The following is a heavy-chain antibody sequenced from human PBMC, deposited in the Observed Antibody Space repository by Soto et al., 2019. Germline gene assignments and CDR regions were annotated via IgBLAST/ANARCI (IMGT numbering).Heavy chain of an antibody. CDR3: ARVQSGHIAPHY. CDR2: ISYDGSNQ. Sequence: QVQLVESGGGVVQPGRSLRLSCAASGFTFSSYPMHWVRQAPGKGLEWVSFISYDGSNQYYADSVKGRFTISRDNSKNTLYLHMDSLRAEDTAVYYCARVQSGHIAPHYWGRGTLVTVSS. D-gene: IGHD5-12*01. J-gene: IGHJ4*02. V-gene: IGHV3-30-3*01. CDR1: GFTFSSYP.